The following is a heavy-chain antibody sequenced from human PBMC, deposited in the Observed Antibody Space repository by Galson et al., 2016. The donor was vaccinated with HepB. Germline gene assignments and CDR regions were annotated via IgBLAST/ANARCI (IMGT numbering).Heavy chain of an antibody. V-gene: IGHV1-3*04. J-gene: IGHJ4*02. D-gene: IGHD6-19*01. CDR2: TNNANGNT. CDR3: ARDGGSGWSRLW. CDR1: GYTFTSYA. Sequence: SVKVSCKASGYTFTSYAIHWVRQAHGQRLEWMGWTNNANGNTEYSQSFQGRVTFTRDTSASTAYMELSSLRSEDTAVYYCARDGGSGWSRLWWGQGTLVAVSS.